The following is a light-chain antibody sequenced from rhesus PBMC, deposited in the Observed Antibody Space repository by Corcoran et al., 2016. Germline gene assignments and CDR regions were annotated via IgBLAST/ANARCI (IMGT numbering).Light chain of an antibody. CDR1: GLAKYY. CDR3: YSGDDDNGF. V-gene: IGLV3S16*01. J-gene: IGLJ2*01. CDR2: KDS. Sequence: YELTQPPSVSVSLGQTATITCSGDGLAKYYVHWYRQKPGQAPVLMIYKDSERPSGIPDRFSGSSSGTTVTLTISGAQAEDEADDYCYSGDDDNGFFGRGTRLTVL.